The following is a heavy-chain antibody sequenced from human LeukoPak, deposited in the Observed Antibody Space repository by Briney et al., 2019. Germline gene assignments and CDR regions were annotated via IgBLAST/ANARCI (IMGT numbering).Heavy chain of an antibody. D-gene: IGHD2-15*01. CDR3: ARDGGGSVVVAATI. CDR1: GGSISSGGYY. Sequence: SETLSLTCTVSGGSISSGGYYWSWIRQPPGKGLEWIGYIYHSGSTYYNPSLKSRVTISVDRSKNQFSLKLSSVTAADTAVYYCARDGGGSVVVAATIWGQGTLVTVSS. V-gene: IGHV4-30-2*01. CDR2: IYHSGST. J-gene: IGHJ4*02.